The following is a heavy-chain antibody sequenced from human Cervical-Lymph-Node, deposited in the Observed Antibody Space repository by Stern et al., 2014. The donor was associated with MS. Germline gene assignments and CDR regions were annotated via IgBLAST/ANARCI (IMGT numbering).Heavy chain of an antibody. Sequence: QVQLQESGPGLVKPSETLSLTCTVSGGSISSSSYYWGWIRQPPGKGLEWIGSIYYSGSTYYNPSLKGRVPIPVATSKTHSPRRLSFVTAADTAVYYCARHPSPYSHIVLMVYAARGWFDPWGQGTLVTVSS. CDR1: GGSISSSSYY. D-gene: IGHD2-8*01. CDR3: ARHPSPYSHIVLMVYAARGWFDP. V-gene: IGHV4-39*01. J-gene: IGHJ5*02. CDR2: IYYSGST.